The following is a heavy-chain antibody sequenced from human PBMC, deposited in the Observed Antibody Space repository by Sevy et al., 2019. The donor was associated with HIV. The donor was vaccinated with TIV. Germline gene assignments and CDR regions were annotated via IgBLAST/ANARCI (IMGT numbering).Heavy chain of an antibody. V-gene: IGHV4-59*01. Sequence: SETLSLTCTVSGVSISNYYWAWIRQPPGKGLECVGFSGSTNYNPSLQSRVTTSVDTSKNHFSLKLSSVTVADTAIYYCARGGPNQHQLDYFDYWGQGTLVTVSS. CDR3: ARGGPNQHQLDYFDY. CDR1: GVSISNYY. J-gene: IGHJ4*02. D-gene: IGHD6-13*01. CDR2: SGST.